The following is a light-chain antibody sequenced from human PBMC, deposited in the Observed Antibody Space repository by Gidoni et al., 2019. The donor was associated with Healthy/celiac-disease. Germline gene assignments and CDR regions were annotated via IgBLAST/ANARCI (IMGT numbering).Light chain of an antibody. CDR2: GAS. Sequence: ELLFTQSPGPLSLSPGERATLSCRASQRVSSSYLAWYQQKPGQAPRLLIYGASSRATGIPDRFSGSGSGTDFTLTISRLEPEDFAVYYCQQYGISPGTFGQGTKVEIK. CDR3: QQYGISPGT. CDR1: QRVSSSY. V-gene: IGKV3-20*01. J-gene: IGKJ1*01.